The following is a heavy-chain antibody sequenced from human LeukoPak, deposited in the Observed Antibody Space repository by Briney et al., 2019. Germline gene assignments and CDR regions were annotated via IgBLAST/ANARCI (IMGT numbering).Heavy chain of an antibody. CDR1: GGTFSSYA. CDR2: ISPIFGTA. D-gene: IGHD1-26*01. V-gene: IGHV1-69*05. CDR3: ARMDLGATAFDY. Sequence: AASVKVSCKASGGTFSSYAISWVRQAPGQGLEWMGGISPIFGTANYAQKFQGRVTITTDESTSTAYMELSSLRSEDTAVHYCARMDLGATAFDYWGQGTLVTVSS. J-gene: IGHJ4*02.